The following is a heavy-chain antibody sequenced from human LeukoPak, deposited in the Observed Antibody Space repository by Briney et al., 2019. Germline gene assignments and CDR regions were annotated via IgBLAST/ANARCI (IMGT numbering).Heavy chain of an antibody. D-gene: IGHD3-10*01. CDR2: IYYSGST. CDR1: GGSISTSNYY. CDR3: ARHRGYGSGSYSYFDY. V-gene: IGHV4-39*01. J-gene: IGHJ4*02. Sequence: SETLSLTCTVSGGSISTSNYYWGWIRQPPGKGLEWIGSIYYSGSTYYNPSLKSRVTISVYTAKNQFSLKLSSVPAADTAVYYCARHRGYGSGSYSYFDYWGQGTLVTVSS.